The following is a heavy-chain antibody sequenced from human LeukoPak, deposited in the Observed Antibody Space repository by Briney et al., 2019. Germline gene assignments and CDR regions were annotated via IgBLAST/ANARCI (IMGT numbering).Heavy chain of an antibody. D-gene: IGHD6-19*01. CDR3: AGMGSSGWYGSTDY. CDR2: IYYSGST. J-gene: IGHJ4*02. V-gene: IGHV4-39*01. Sequence: SETLSLTCTASRGSISSTRYYGGWIRQPPGKGLEWIGSIYYSGSTYYNPSLKSQVTISVDTSKNQFSLQLSSVTAADTAVYYCAGMGSSGWYGSTDYWGQGTLVTVSS. CDR1: RGSISSTRYY.